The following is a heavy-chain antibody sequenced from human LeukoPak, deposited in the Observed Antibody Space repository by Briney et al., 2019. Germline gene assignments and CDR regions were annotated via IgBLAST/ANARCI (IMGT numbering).Heavy chain of an antibody. CDR2: IYYSGST. D-gene: IGHD3-22*01. J-gene: IGHJ4*02. V-gene: IGHV4-39*01. Sequence: PSETLSLTCTVSGGSISSSSYWWGWIRQPPGKGLEWIANIYYSGSTHYNPSLKSRVTISIEKFKNQFSLKLSSVTAADTAVYYCARNYYESSGYYPWNFDYWGQGTLVTVSS. CDR1: GGSISSSSYW. CDR3: ARNYYESSGYYPWNFDY.